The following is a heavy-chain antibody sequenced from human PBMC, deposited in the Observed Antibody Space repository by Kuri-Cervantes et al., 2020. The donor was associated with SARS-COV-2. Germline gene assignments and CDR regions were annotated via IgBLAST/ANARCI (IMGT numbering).Heavy chain of an antibody. CDR3: ARAVWDVVVPAAKSRYPNWFDP. CDR1: GGSFSGYY. D-gene: IGHD2-2*01. Sequence: ESLKISCAVYGGSFSGYYWTWIRQPPGKGLEWIGEIDQSGRTNYNPSLKSRVTISVDTSKHQFSLRLSSLTAADTAVYYCARAVWDVVVPAAKSRYPNWFDPWGQGTLVTVSS. J-gene: IGHJ5*02. V-gene: IGHV4-34*01. CDR2: IDQSGRT.